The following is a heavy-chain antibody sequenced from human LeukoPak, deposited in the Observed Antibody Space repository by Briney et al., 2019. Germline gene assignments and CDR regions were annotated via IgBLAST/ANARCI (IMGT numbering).Heavy chain of an antibody. CDR1: GFTFSSYW. CDR3: ARDLYYYDSSGYYLGY. V-gene: IGHV3-20*04. J-gene: IGHJ4*02. Sequence: GGSRRLSCAASGFTFSSYWMHWVRQAPGKGLEWVSGFNWRGGSTGYADSVKGRFTISRDNAKNSLYLQMNSLRAEDTAFYYCARDLYYYDSSGYYLGYWGQGTLVTVSS. D-gene: IGHD3-22*01. CDR2: FNWRGGST.